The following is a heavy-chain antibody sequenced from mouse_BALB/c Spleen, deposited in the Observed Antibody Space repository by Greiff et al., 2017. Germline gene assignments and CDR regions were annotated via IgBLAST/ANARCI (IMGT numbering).Heavy chain of an antibody. CDR3: ARRTTATSYWYFDV. CDR2: INPSTGYT. D-gene: IGHD1-2*01. Sequence: QVQLKQSGAELAKPGASVKMSCKASGYTFTSYWMHWVKQRPGQGLEWIGYINPSTGYTEYNQKFKDKATLTADKSSSTAYMQLSSLTSEDSAVYYCARRTTATSYWYFDVWGAGTTVTVSS. V-gene: IGHV1-7*01. CDR1: GYTFTSYW. J-gene: IGHJ1*01.